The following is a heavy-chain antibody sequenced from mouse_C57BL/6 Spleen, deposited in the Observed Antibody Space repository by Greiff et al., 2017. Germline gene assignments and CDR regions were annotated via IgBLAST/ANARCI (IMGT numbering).Heavy chain of an antibody. Sequence: QVQLQQSGPELVKPGASVKISCKASGYAFSSSWMNWVKQRPGKGLEWIGRIYPGDGDANYNGKFKGKATLTAGKASSTAYMQLSSLTAEDSAVYFCAYDFDYWGQGTTLTVSS. D-gene: IGHD2-3*01. V-gene: IGHV1-82*01. CDR2: IYPGDGDA. CDR1: GYAFSSSW. J-gene: IGHJ2*01. CDR3: AYDFDY.